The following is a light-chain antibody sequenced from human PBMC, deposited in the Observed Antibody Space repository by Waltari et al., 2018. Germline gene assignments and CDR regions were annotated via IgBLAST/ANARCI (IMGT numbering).Light chain of an antibody. J-gene: IGKJ1*01. CDR3: LQDYNYPRT. CDR1: QGIRND. CDR2: AAS. Sequence: TQMTQSPSSLSPSVGARLHTTCRASQGIRNDLGWYQQKPGKAPKLLIYAASSLQSGVPSRFSGSGSGTDFTLTISSLQPEDFATYYCLQDYNYPRTFGQGTKVEIK. V-gene: IGKV1-6*01.